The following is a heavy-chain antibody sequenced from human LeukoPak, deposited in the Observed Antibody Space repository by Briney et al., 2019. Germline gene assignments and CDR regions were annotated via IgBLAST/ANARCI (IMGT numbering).Heavy chain of an antibody. CDR2: IRYDGSSK. Sequence: GGSLRLSCAASGFTFSSYGMHWVRQAPGKGLEWVAFIRYDGSSKYYADSVKGRFTISRDNSKNTLYLQMNSLRAEDTAVYYCAKPGGYYDSSGYFDYWGQGTLVTVSS. CDR3: AKPGGYYDSSGYFDY. J-gene: IGHJ4*02. V-gene: IGHV3-30*02. D-gene: IGHD3-22*01. CDR1: GFTFSSYG.